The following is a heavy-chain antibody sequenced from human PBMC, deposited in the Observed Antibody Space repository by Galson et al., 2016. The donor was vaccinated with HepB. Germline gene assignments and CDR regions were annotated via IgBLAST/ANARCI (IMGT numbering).Heavy chain of an antibody. CDR1: GFSLSTGEVG. V-gene: IGHV2-5*02. CDR2: IYWDDDK. CDR3: ARTTIGGRRGYRWLDP. D-gene: IGHD5-12*01. Sequence: PALVKPTQTLTLTCTFSGFSLSTGEVGVGWIRQSPGKALEWLALIYWDDDKRYSPSLKSRLTITKDTSKNQVVLIMTNMDPVDTATYYCARTTIGGRRGYRWLDPWGQGILVSVSS. J-gene: IGHJ5*02.